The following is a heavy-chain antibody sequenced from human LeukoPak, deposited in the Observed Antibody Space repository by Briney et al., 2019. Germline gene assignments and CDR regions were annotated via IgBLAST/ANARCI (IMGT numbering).Heavy chain of an antibody. J-gene: IGHJ5*02. D-gene: IGHD3-10*01. CDR1: GFTFSSYS. CDR3: ARGHYNVPNWFDP. V-gene: IGHV3-7*01. Sequence: GGSLRLSCAASGFTFSSYSMNWVRQAPGKGLEWVANIKQDGSEKYYVDSVKGRFTISRDNAKNSLYLQMNSLRAEDTAVYYCARGHYNVPNWFDPWGQGTLVTVSS. CDR2: IKQDGSEK.